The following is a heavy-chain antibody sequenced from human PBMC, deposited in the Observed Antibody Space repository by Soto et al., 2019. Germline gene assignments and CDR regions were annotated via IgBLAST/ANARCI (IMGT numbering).Heavy chain of an antibody. Sequence: TSETLSLTSTVSGGSISSGDYYWSWIRQPPGKGLEWIGYIYYSGSTHYSPSLKSRVTISVDTSKNQFSLKLSSVTAADTAVYYCARERPDGARLDPWGQGTLVTVSS. J-gene: IGHJ5*02. CDR3: ARERPDGARLDP. CDR1: GGSISSGDYY. CDR2: IYYSGST. D-gene: IGHD6-6*01. V-gene: IGHV4-30-4*01.